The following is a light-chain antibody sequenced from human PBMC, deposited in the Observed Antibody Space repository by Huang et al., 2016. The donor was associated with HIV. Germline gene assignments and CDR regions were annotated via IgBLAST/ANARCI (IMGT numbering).Light chain of an antibody. CDR2: SAS. CDR1: ENIRRY. CDR3: QGSLSIPHT. V-gene: IGKV1-39*01. Sequence: DIQMTQSPSSLSASVGDRVTITCRASENIRRYLNWYQQKPGKPPKLLIHSASTLQSGVPSRLSGSGSGTDCTLTITSLQPEDFATYYCQGSLSIPHTFGQGTNLEIK. J-gene: IGKJ2*01.